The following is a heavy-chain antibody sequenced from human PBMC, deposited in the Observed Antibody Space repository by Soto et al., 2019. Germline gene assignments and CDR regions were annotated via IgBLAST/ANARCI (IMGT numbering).Heavy chain of an antibody. CDR2: IKQDGSEK. J-gene: IGHJ6*02. D-gene: IGHD3-10*01. V-gene: IGHV3-7*03. CDR3: GYGSGYYYYYGMDV. CDR1: GFTFSSYW. Sequence: PGGSLRLSCAASGFTFSSYWMTWVRQAPGKGLEWVANIKQDGSEKYYVDSVKGRFTISRDDSKNTLYLQMNSLKTEDTAVYYCGYGSGYYYYYGMDVWGQGTTVTVSS.